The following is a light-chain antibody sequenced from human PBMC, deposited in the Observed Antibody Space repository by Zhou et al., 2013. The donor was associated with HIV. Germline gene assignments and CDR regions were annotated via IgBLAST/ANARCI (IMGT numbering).Light chain of an antibody. V-gene: IGKV3-11*01. J-gene: IGKJ1*01. CDR1: QSIGPY. CDR3: QQYNSYPRT. CDR2: DAS. Sequence: EIVLTQSPGTLSLSPGERATLSCRASQSIGPYLAWYQQKPGQAPRLLVYDASNRATGIPARFSGSGSGTDFTLTISSLQPEDFATYYCQQYNSYPRTFGQGTKVEIK.